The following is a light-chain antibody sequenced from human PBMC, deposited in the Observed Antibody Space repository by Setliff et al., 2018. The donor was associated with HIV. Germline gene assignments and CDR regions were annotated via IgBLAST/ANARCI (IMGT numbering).Light chain of an antibody. CDR1: SSDVGSYNF. CDR2: DVS. CDR3: CSYTSSLTYV. V-gene: IGLV2-14*03. Sequence: QSALTQPASVSGSPGQSITISCSGTSSDVGSYNFVSWYQQHQGKAPQLIIYDVSQRPSGVSSRFSCSKSGNTASLTISGLQAEDQADYYCCSYTSSLTYVFGTGTKVTVL. J-gene: IGLJ1*01.